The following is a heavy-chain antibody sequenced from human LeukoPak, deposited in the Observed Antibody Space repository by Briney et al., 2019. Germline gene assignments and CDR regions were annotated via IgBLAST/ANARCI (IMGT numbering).Heavy chain of an antibody. Sequence: GGSLRLSCAASGFTFSSYWMGWVRQAPGKGLEWVANIKQDGSEKCYVDSVKGRFTISRDNAKNSLYLQMNSLRAEDTAVYYCARDREAVADYYFDYWGQGTLVTVSS. CDR3: ARDREAVADYYFDY. CDR1: GFTFSSYW. CDR2: IKQDGSEK. D-gene: IGHD6-19*01. V-gene: IGHV3-7*01. J-gene: IGHJ4*02.